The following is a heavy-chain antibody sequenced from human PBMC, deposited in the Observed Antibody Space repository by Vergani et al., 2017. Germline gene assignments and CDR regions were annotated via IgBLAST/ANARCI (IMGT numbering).Heavy chain of an antibody. CDR2: IYTSGST. J-gene: IGHJ4*02. CDR1: GSSISSGSYY. CDR3: ARLHYYGSGTT. V-gene: IGHV4-61*02. D-gene: IGHD3-10*01. Sequence: QVQLQESGPGLVKPSQTLSLTCTVSGSSISSGSYYWSWIRQPAGKGLEWIGRIYTSGSTNYNPSLKSRVTMSVDTSKNQFSLKLSSVTAADTAVYYCARLHYYGSGTTWGQGTLVTVSS.